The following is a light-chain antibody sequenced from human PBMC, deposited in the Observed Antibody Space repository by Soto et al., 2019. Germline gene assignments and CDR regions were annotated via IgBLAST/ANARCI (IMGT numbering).Light chain of an antibody. J-gene: IGLJ3*02. V-gene: IGLV2-23*03. Sequence: QSVLTQPASVSGSPGQSITISCSGTSSDFGGYNVVSWYQQHPGKAPKLIIYEGTKRPSGVSNRFSGSKYGNAASLTSSGLQTEDEADYYCCSYADTSTFWVVFGGGTKVTVL. CDR2: EGT. CDR1: SSDFGGYNV. CDR3: CSYADTSTFWVV.